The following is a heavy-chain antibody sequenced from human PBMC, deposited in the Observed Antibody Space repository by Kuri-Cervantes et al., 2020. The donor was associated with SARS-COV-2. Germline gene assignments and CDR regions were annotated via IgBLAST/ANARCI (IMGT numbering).Heavy chain of an antibody. J-gene: IGHJ4*02. V-gene: IGHV4-59*11. D-gene: IGHD4-23*01. CDR3: ARDLGGSNYGGGDY. CDR1: GGSFSSHY. Sequence: SQTLSLTCAVYGGSFSSHYWSWIRQPPGKGLEWIGYIYYSGSTNYNPSLKSRVTISVDTSKNQFSLKLSSVTAADTAVYYCARDLGGSNYGGGDYWGQGTLVTVSS. CDR2: IYYSGST.